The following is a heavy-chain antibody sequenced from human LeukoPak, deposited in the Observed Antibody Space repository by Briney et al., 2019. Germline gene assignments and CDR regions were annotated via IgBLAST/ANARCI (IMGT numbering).Heavy chain of an antibody. Sequence: GGSLRLSCAASGFTFSSYEMNWVRQAPGKGLEWVSSISSSSSYIYYADSVKGRFTISRDNAKNSLYLQMNSLRAEDTAVYYCARVPERTSGYSRLPFDYWGQGTLVTVSS. CDR3: ARVPERTSGYSRLPFDY. CDR2: ISSSSSYI. CDR1: GFTFSSYE. V-gene: IGHV3-21*01. D-gene: IGHD6-13*01. J-gene: IGHJ4*02.